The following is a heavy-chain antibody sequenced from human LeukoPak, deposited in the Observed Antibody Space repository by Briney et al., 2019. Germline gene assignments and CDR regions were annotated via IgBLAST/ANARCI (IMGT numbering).Heavy chain of an antibody. D-gene: IGHD4-17*01. J-gene: IGHJ4*02. V-gene: IGHV4-38-2*02. CDR1: GYSISSGYF. CDR3: TRMVTTVTSWYFDY. CDR2: IYHSGSD. Sequence: SETLSLTCTVSGYSISSGYFWGWIRQPPGKGLEWIANIYHSGSDFYNPSLKSRVSISLDRSKNQFSLKLTSVTAADTAVYYCTRMVTTVTSWYFDYWGQGTLVTVSS.